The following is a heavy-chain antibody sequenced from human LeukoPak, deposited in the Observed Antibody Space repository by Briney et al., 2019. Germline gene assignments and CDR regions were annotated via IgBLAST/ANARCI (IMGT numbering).Heavy chain of an antibody. Sequence: PSETLSLTCTVSCGSIISYYWSWIRQPPGKGLEWIGYIYYGGSTYSNPSLKGRVPISMDTSKNQFSLHLSSVPAADTAVYYCARSSVSGTYSGGYWGQGILVTVSS. J-gene: IGHJ4*02. V-gene: IGHV4-59*08. CDR1: CGSIISYY. CDR3: ARSSVSGTYSGGY. CDR2: IYYGGST. D-gene: IGHD3-10*01.